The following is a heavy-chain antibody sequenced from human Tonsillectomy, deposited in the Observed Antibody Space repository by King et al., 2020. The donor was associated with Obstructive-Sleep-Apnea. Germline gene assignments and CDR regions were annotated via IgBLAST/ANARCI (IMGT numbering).Heavy chain of an antibody. J-gene: IGHJ4*02. V-gene: IGHV4-59*08. CDR1: GGSISNYY. D-gene: IGHD5-12*01. CDR2: MYYSGNT. CDR3: ARHRGVEDYGGYGDYFDY. Sequence: LQLQESGPGLVKPSETLSLTCTVSGGSISNYYWSWIRQPPGKGLEWIGYMYYSGNTNFNPSLKSRVTISADTSKIQFSLRLSSVTAADTAVSYCARHRGVEDYGGYGDYFDYWGQGTLVTVSS.